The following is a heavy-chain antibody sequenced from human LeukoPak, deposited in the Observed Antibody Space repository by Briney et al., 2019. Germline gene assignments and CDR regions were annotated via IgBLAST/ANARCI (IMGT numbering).Heavy chain of an antibody. Sequence: SETLSLTCAVYGGSFSGYYWSWIRQPTGQGLEWIGEINHSGSTNYQPSVKGRFTISVDTAKNQFSLKLSSVPAADTAVYYCARVIGYSSGSPKYYYYYYGMDVWGQGSTVTVSS. CDR1: GGSFSGYY. CDR2: INHSGST. J-gene: IGHJ6*02. D-gene: IGHD6-19*01. CDR3: ARVIGYSSGSPKYYYYYYGMDV. V-gene: IGHV4-34*01.